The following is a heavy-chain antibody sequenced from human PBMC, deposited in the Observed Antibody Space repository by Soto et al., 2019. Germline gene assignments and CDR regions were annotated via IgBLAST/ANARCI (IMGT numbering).Heavy chain of an antibody. J-gene: IGHJ5*02. CDR2: ISGDGVNT. V-gene: IGHV3-23*01. CDR1: GFSFSSYA. Sequence: XVCLRRSGAACGFSFSSYALNWVRQAPGKGLEWVSTISGDGVNTYSADSVKGRFTISRDNSKNTLYLQMNSLRAQDTALYYSARGSDWFDPCGQGTLVPVCS. CDR3: ARGSDWFDP. D-gene: IGHD2-15*01.